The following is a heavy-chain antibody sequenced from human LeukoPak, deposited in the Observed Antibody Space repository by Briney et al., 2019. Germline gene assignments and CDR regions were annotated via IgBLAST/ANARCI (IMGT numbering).Heavy chain of an antibody. CDR2: INSDGSEG. CDR1: GFTFSGFW. Sequence: GGSLRLSCAVSGFTFSGFWMSWSRQAPGKGLEWVASINSDGSEGYYADVVKGRFTISRDNAKNSLYLQINSLRAEDTAVYYCARSSYSSSSSVWGQGAMVTVSS. J-gene: IGHJ3*01. V-gene: IGHV3-7*03. D-gene: IGHD6-6*01. CDR3: ARSSYSSSSSV.